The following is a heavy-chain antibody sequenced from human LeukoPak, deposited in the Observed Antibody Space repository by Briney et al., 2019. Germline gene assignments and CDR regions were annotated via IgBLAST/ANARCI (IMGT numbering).Heavy chain of an antibody. CDR2: ISDNAGRT. V-gene: IGHV3-23*01. Sequence: GGCLRLSCAVSGITLSNYGMSWVRQAPGKGLEWVAGISDNAGRTNYADSVKGRFSISRDNPKNTLYLQMNSLRAEDTAVYFCAKRGVVIRVILVGFHKEAYYFDSWGQGALVTVSS. D-gene: IGHD3-22*01. CDR3: AKRGVVIRVILVGFHKEAYYFDS. CDR1: GITLSNYG. J-gene: IGHJ4*02.